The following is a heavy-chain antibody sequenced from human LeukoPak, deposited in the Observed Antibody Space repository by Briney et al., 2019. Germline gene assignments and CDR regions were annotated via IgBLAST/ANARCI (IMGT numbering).Heavy chain of an antibody. V-gene: IGHV3-30*04. CDR2: ISHDGRTK. Sequence: GGSLRLSCAASGFTFDTYSFQWVRQAPGKGLEWVALISHDGRTKVYADAVKGRFTISRDDSKNTLSLQMSSLRPEDTSTYYCARDPSFSRGFNFVLSSWGQGTLVSVSS. CDR3: ARDPSFSRGFNFVLSS. CDR1: GFTFDTYS. D-gene: IGHD5-12*01. J-gene: IGHJ5*02.